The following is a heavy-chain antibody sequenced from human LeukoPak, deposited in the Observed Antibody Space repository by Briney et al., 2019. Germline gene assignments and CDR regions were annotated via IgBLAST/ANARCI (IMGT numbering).Heavy chain of an antibody. CDR1: GGSISSGSYY. V-gene: IGHV4-61*02. CDR2: IYTSGST. CDR3: ARATYYYDGSGYYTTYFDY. Sequence: SQTLSLTCTVSGGSISSGSYYWSWIRQPAGTGLEWIGRIYTSGSTNYNPSLKSRVTISVDTSKNQFSLKLSSVTAADTAVYYCARATYYYDGSGYYTTYFDYWGQGTLVTVSS. D-gene: IGHD3-22*01. J-gene: IGHJ4*02.